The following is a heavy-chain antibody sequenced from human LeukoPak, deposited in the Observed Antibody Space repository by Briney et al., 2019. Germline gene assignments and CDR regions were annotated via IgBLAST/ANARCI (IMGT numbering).Heavy chain of an antibody. CDR1: GGSISTYY. D-gene: IGHD2-2*01. CDR3: ARERYCSSTSCYPRFDP. V-gene: IGHV4-59*01. CDR2: IYYSGSA. Sequence: PSETLSLTCTVSGGSISTYYWSWIRQPPGKGLEWMGYIYYSGSAKNNPSLKSRVTISVDTSKNQFSLKLSSVTAADTAVYYCARERYCSSTSCYPRFDPWGQGTLVTVSS. J-gene: IGHJ5*02.